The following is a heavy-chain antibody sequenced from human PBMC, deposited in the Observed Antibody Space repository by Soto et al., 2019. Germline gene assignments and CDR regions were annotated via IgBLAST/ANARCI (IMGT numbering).Heavy chain of an antibody. J-gene: IGHJ6*03. CDR2: IRGSGDVT. V-gene: IGHV3-23*01. D-gene: IGHD3-3*01. CDR1: GFTFSNYA. Sequence: EVQLLESGGGLVQPGGSLRLSCAASGFTFSNYAMTWVRQAPGKGLEWVSVIRGSGDVTYYADSVQGRFAISRDNSTNTLYLQMNSLRDEDTAIYYCAKHGGPSYSYYMDVWGKGTTVTVSS. CDR3: AKHGGPSYSYYMDV.